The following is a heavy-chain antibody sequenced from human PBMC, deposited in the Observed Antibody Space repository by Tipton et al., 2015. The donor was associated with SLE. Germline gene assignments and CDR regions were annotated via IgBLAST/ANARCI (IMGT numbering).Heavy chain of an antibody. CDR2: INHSGST. V-gene: IGHV4-34*01. CDR3: ARRTSPRGYFDY. CDR1: GGSFSGYY. J-gene: IGHJ4*02. D-gene: IGHD3-10*01. Sequence: TLSLTCAVYGGSFSGYYWSWIRQPPGKGLEWIGEINHSGSTNYNPSLESRVTISVDRSQNQFSLRLSSVSASDTAVYYCARRTSPRGYFDYWGQGVLVTVSS.